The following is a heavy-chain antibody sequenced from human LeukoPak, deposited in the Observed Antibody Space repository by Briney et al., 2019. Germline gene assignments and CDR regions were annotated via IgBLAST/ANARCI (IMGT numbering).Heavy chain of an antibody. Sequence: PSETLSLTCSVSGGSISSGGYYWSWIRQHPGKGLEWIGHIYYSGSAYYNPSLKSRLTISIDTSNNQFSLKLSSVTAADTAVYYCAKLGGDHDAFDIWGQGTMVTVSS. D-gene: IGHD2-21*01. CDR2: IYYSGSA. J-gene: IGHJ3*02. CDR1: GGSISSGGYY. CDR3: AKLGGDHDAFDI. V-gene: IGHV4-31*03.